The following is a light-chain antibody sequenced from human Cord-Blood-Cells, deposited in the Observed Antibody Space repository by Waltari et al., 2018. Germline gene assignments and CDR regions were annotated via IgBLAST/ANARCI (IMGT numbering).Light chain of an antibody. CDR2: GAS. V-gene: IGKV3-20*01. J-gene: IGKJ3*01. CDR3: QQYGSSFT. Sequence: EIVLTPSPGTLSLSPGERATLSCRASQSVSSSYLACDQQKPGQAPMLLNYGASSRATGIPDRFSGSGSGTDFTLTISRLEPEDFAVYYCQQYGSSFTFGPGTKVEIK. CDR1: QSVSSSY.